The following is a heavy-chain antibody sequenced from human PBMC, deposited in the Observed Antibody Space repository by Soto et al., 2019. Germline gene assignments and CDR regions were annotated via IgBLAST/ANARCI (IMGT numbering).Heavy chain of an antibody. Sequence: QVQLLESGGGLVKPGGSLRLSCAASGFTFNDYYMSWIRQPPGKGLEWISYITSSGGTIYYADSVKGRFTISRDNAKNSLYLQMNGLRAEDTAVYYCARDPLHHGSTFDCWGQGTLVTVSS. CDR2: ITSSGGTI. D-gene: IGHD3-10*01. CDR3: ARDPLHHGSTFDC. CDR1: GFTFNDYY. J-gene: IGHJ4*02. V-gene: IGHV3-11*01.